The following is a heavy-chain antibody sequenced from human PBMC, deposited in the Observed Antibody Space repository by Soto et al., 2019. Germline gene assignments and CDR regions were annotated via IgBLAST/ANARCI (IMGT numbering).Heavy chain of an antibody. J-gene: IGHJ4*02. V-gene: IGHV3-73*01. CDR1: GFTFGGSA. D-gene: IGHD6-19*01. CDR3: TRQSDAVQWLVVPIYYYFDY. CDR2: IRSKTNSYAT. Sequence: PKRSLTLSRTASGFTFGGSAMHWVRQASGKGLEWVGHIRSKTNSYATAYAESVKGRFTISSDDSMNTAYLQMNSLKTEDTAVYFCTRQSDAVQWLVVPIYYYFDYWGQGTLVTVSS.